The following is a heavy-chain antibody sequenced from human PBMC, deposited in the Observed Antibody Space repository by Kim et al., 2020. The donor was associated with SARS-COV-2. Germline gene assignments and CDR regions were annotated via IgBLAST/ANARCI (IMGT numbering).Heavy chain of an antibody. CDR3: ARGLGDL. V-gene: IGHV4-59*13. CDR2: IYYSGST. CDR1: GGSISSYY. D-gene: IGHD6-19*01. Sequence: SETLSLTCTVSGGSISSYYWSWIRQPPGKGLEWIGYIYYSGSTNYNPSLKSRVTISVDTSKNQFSLKLSSVTAADTAVYYCARGLGDLWGRGGLVTVSS. J-gene: IGHJ2*01.